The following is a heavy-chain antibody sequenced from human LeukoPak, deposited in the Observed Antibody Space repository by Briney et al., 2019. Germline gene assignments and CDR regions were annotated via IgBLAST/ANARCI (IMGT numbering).Heavy chain of an antibody. D-gene: IGHD1-26*01. CDR1: GYTLTELS. V-gene: IGHV1-24*01. Sequence: ASVKVSCKVSGYTLTELSMHWVRQAPGKGLEWMGGFDPEDGETIYAQKFQGRVTMTEDTSTDTAYMELSSLRSEDTAVYYCATGGSREYSGSPVRWYFDLWGRGTLVTVSS. J-gene: IGHJ2*01. CDR3: ATGGSREYSGSPVRWYFDL. CDR2: FDPEDGET.